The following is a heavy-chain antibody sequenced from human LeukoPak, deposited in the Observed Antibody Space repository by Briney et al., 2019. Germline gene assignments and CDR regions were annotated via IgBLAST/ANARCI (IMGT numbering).Heavy chain of an antibody. D-gene: IGHD4-17*01. CDR1: GFTFSSYW. J-gene: IGHJ4*02. Sequence: GGSLRLSCAASGFTFSSYWMSWVRQAPGKGLEWVANIKQDGSEKYYVDSVKGRFTISRDNAKNSLYLQMNSLRAEDTAVYYCARTDYGDYGSFDYWGQGTLVTVSS. CDR2: IKQDGSEK. V-gene: IGHV3-7*01. CDR3: ARTDYGDYGSFDY.